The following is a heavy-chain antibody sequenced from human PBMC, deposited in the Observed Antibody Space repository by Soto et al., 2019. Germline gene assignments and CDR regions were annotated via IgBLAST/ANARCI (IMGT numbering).Heavy chain of an antibody. J-gene: IGHJ5*02. D-gene: IGHD6-6*01. CDR1: GFTFDDYA. CDR2: INWNSSKI. Sequence: SLRLSCAASGFTFDDYAMHWVRQAPGKGLEWVSGINWNSSKICYADSVKGRFTISRDNAKNSLYLQMNSLRAEDTAVYYCARSIAARLNWFDPWGQGTLVTVSS. CDR3: ARSIAARLNWFDP. V-gene: IGHV3-9*01.